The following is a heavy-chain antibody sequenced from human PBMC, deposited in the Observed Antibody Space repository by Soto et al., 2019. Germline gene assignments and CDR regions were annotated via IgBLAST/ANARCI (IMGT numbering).Heavy chain of an antibody. CDR1: GYSFSSYW. CDR2: IDPSDSYT. J-gene: IGHJ3*02. CDR3: ARSHDYGGNSDAFDI. Sequence: ESLKISCKGSGYSFSSYWITWVRQMPGKGLEWMGRIDPSDSYTNYSPSFQGHVTISADKSISTAYLQWSSLKASDTAMYFCARSHDYGGNSDAFDIWGQGTMDTVSS. D-gene: IGHD4-17*01. V-gene: IGHV5-10-1*01.